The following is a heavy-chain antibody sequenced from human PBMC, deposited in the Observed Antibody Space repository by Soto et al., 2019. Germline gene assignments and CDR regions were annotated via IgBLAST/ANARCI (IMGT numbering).Heavy chain of an antibody. Sequence: QVQLQQSGPGLVKPSQTLSLTCAISGDSVSSNSAAWNWIRQSPSRGLEWLGRTYYRSKWYNDYAVSVKSRITINPDTSKNQFSLQLNSVTPEDTAVYYCARSVVVPAALYYYYYGMDVWGQGTTVTVSS. CDR2: TYYRSKWYN. CDR3: ARSVVVPAALYYYYYGMDV. V-gene: IGHV6-1*01. CDR1: GDSVSSNSAA. D-gene: IGHD2-2*01. J-gene: IGHJ6*02.